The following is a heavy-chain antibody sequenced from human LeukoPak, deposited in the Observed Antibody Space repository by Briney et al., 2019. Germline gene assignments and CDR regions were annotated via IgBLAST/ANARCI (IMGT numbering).Heavy chain of an antibody. Sequence: PGRSLRLSCAASGFTFSHYAMHWVRQAPGKGLEWVAVISYDGSHQYSADSVKGRLTISRDNSRHTLFLQMNSLRPEDTAVYYCARVRANWYEDYWGQGTLVTVSS. CDR3: ARVRANWYEDY. CDR1: GFTFSHYA. D-gene: IGHD6-13*01. V-gene: IGHV3-30*01. J-gene: IGHJ4*02. CDR2: ISYDGSHQ.